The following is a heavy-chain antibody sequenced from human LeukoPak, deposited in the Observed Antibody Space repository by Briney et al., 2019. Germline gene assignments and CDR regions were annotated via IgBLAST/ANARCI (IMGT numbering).Heavy chain of an antibody. CDR1: GYNFISYY. Sequence: ASVKVSRKASGYNFISYYMHWVRQAPGQGLEWMGIINPSGGSTSYAQKFQDRVTMTRDTSTSTVYMELSSLKSEDTAVYYCAREDVVLVDAVRYYYYGMDAWGQGTTVTVSS. D-gene: IGHD2-8*01. V-gene: IGHV1-46*01. J-gene: IGHJ6*02. CDR3: AREDVVLVDAVRYYYYGMDA. CDR2: INPSGGST.